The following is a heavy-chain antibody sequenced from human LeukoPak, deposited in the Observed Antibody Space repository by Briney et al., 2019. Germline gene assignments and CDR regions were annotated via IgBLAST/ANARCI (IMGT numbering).Heavy chain of an antibody. D-gene: IGHD6-13*01. CDR1: GFTFSSYA. Sequence: GGSLRLSCAASGFTFSSYAMHWVRQAPGKGLEWVAVISYDGSNKYYADPVKGRFTISRDNSKNTLYLQMNSLRAEDTAVYYCARSSSWYGSSWGQGTLVTVSS. V-gene: IGHV3-30*04. CDR2: ISYDGSNK. J-gene: IGHJ4*02. CDR3: ARSSSWYGSS.